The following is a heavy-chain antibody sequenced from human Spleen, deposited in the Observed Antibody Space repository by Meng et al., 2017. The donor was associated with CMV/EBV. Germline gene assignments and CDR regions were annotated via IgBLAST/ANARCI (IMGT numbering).Heavy chain of an antibody. Sequence: SETLSLTCAVYGGSFSGYYWSWIRQPPGKGLEWIGEINHSESTNYNPYLKRRVTISVDTSKNQFSLKLSSVTAADTAVYYCARPVVVPAANYHYYGMDGWGQGTTVTVSS. CDR1: GGSFSGYY. J-gene: IGHJ6*02. V-gene: IGHV4-34*01. CDR2: INHSEST. D-gene: IGHD2-2*01. CDR3: ARPVVVPAANYHYYGMDG.